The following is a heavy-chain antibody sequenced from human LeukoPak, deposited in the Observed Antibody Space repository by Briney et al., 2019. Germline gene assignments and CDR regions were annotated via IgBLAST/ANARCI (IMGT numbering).Heavy chain of an antibody. CDR3: AKTHGGNYYFDY. J-gene: IGHJ4*02. CDR2: ISGSGGST. CDR1: GFTFSSYA. V-gene: IGHV3-23*01. D-gene: IGHD4-23*01. Sequence: TGGSLRLSCAASGFTFSSYAMSWVRQAPGKGLEWVSAISGSGGSTYYADSVKGRFTISRDNSKNTLYLQMNSLRAEDTAVYYCAKTHGGNYYFDYWGQGTLVTVSS.